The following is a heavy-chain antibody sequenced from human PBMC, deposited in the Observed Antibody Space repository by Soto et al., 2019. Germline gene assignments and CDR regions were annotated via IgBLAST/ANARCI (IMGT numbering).Heavy chain of an antibody. V-gene: IGHV3-33*06. J-gene: IGHJ4*02. CDR3: GEGETTDPFHS. Sequence: GGSLRLSCAASGFTFSNYAMHWIRQAPGKGLEWVAAICYDGRRTYYADSVKGRFTISRDNSGNTLYLQMNSLRAEDAAFYCGGEGETTDPFHSWGQGTLVTVSS. D-gene: IGHD1-26*01. CDR2: ICYDGRRT. CDR1: GFTFSNYA.